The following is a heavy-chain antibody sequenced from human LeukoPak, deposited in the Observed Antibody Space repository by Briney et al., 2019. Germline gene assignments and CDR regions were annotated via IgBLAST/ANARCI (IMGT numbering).Heavy chain of an antibody. Sequence: SETLSLTCAVYGGSFSNYYYSRIRQPPGKGLEWIGEINHSGSTNYNPSLKSRVTMSVDTSKNQFSLNLSSVTAADAAVYYCARGVGWPHTMTYYYYYMDVWGKGTPVTVSS. V-gene: IGHV4-34*01. D-gene: IGHD1-26*01. CDR3: ARGVGWPHTMTYYYYYMDV. CDR2: INHSGST. CDR1: GGSFSNYY. J-gene: IGHJ6*03.